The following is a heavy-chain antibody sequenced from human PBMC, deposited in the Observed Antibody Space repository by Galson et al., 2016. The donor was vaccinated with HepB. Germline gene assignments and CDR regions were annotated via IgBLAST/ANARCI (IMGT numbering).Heavy chain of an antibody. CDR3: AKGSSGYYYVSDH. Sequence: SLRLSCAASGFTFDSYAMNWVRQAPGKRLEWVSAVLASGLSTYYAASVRGRFTISRDNSKNTLSLQMDSLRAEDTAVYYCAKGSSGYYYVSDHWGQGTLVTVSS. CDR2: VLASGLST. V-gene: IGHV3-23*01. D-gene: IGHD3-22*01. J-gene: IGHJ4*02. CDR1: GFTFDSYA.